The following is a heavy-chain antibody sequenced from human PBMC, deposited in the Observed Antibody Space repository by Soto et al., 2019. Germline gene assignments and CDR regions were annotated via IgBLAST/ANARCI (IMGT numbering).Heavy chain of an antibody. CDR3: ARAEERSPAPSF. CDR1: GGTFSSYT. J-gene: IGHJ4*02. D-gene: IGHD6-25*01. CDR2: IIPILGIA. V-gene: IGHV1-69*02. Sequence: QVQLVQSGAEVKKPGSSVKVSCKASGGTFSSYTISWVRQAPGQGLEWMGRIIPILGIANYAQKFQGRVTITADKSTSTAYMELSSLRSEDTAVYYCARAEERSPAPSFWGQGTLVTVSS.